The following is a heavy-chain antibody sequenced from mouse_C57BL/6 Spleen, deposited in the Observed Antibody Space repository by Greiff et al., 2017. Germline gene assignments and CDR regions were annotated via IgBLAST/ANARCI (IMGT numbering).Heavy chain of an antibody. D-gene: IGHD4-1*01. J-gene: IGHJ1*03. V-gene: IGHV1-53*01. Sequence: QVQLQQPGTELVKPGASVKLSCKASGYTFTSYWMHWVKQRPGQGLEWIGNINPSNGGTNYNEKFKSKATLTVDKSSSTAYMQLSSLASADSAVYYCARSPYWERDWYFDVWGTGTTVTVSS. CDR2: INPSNGGT. CDR3: ARSPYWERDWYFDV. CDR1: GYTFTSYW.